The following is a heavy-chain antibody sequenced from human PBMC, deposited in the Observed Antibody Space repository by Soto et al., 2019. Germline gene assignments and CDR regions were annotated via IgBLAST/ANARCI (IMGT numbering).Heavy chain of an antibody. Sequence: SVKVSCQASGGTFYTYTFSWVRQAPGQGLEWMGSITPIYPTTNYAEKFQGRLTVTADGSTNTAYMELNSLTSEDTAVYYCARIPRYSFPTSDDLDSWGQGTLVTVSS. CDR1: GGTFYTYT. J-gene: IGHJ4*02. V-gene: IGHV1-69*13. CDR3: ARIPRYSFPTSDDLDS. D-gene: IGHD5-18*01. CDR2: ITPIYPTT.